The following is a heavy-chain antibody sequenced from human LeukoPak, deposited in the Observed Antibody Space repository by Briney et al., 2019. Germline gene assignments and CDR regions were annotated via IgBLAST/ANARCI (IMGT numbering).Heavy chain of an antibody. J-gene: IGHJ4*02. CDR1: GYTFTGYY. V-gene: IGHV1-2*02. CDR2: INPNSGGT. Sequence: ASVKVSCKASGYTFTGYYMHWVRQAPGQGLEWMGWINPNSGGTNYAQKFQGRVTMTRDTSISTAYMELSRLRSDDTAVYYCARSSPVVVAATIDYWGRGTLVTVSS. CDR3: ARSSPVVVAATIDY. D-gene: IGHD2-15*01.